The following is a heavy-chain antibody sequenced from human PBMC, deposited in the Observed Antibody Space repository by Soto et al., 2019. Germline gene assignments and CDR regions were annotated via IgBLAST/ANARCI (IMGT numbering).Heavy chain of an antibody. Sequence: QITLKESGPTLVKPTQTLTLTYTFSGFSLSTSGVGVGWIRQPPGKALEWLALIYWDDDKRYSPSLKSRLTITKDTSKNQVVLTMTNMDHVDTATYYCAHMDYGDPIDYWGQGTLVTVSS. CDR1: GFSLSTSGVG. CDR3: AHMDYGDPIDY. CDR2: IYWDDDK. D-gene: IGHD4-17*01. V-gene: IGHV2-5*02. J-gene: IGHJ4*02.